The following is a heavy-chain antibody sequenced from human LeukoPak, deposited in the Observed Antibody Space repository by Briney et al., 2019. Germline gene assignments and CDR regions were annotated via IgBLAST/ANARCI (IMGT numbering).Heavy chain of an antibody. V-gene: IGHV3-23*01. D-gene: IGHD3-22*01. J-gene: IGHJ4*02. CDR1: GFTFSSYA. CDR2: ISGSGGST. CDR3: ANSGAYYYDSSGYYILDY. Sequence: GGFLRLSCAASGFTFSSYAMSWVRQAPGKGLEWVSAISGSGGSTYYADSVKGRFTISRDNSKNTLYLQMNSLRAEDTAVYYCANSGAYYYDSSGYYILDYWGQGTLVTVSS.